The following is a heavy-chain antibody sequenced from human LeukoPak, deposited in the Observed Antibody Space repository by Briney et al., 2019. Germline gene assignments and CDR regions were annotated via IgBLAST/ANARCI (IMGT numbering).Heavy chain of an antibody. CDR3: ARDSNHYYYVSGSFPH. D-gene: IGHD3-10*01. J-gene: IGHJ4*02. CDR1: GFTVSSNY. V-gene: IGHV3-66*02. Sequence: GGSLRLSCAASGFTVSSNYMSWVRQAPGKGLEWVSVIYSGGSTYYADSVKGRFTISRDNSKNTLYLQMNSLRAEDTAVYYCARDSNHYYYVSGSFPHWGQGTLVTVSS. CDR2: IYSGGST.